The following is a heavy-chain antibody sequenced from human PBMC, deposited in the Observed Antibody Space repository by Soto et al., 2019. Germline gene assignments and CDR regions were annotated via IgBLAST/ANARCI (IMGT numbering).Heavy chain of an antibody. Sequence: QVQLVQSGAEVKKPGSSVKVSCKASGGTFSSYAISWVRQAPGQGLEWMGGIIPIFGTANYAQKFQGRVTITADESTSKAYMELSSLRSEDTAVYYCARIRREWLLEDPWGQGTLFTVSS. J-gene: IGHJ5*02. D-gene: IGHD3-3*01. CDR1: GGTFSSYA. CDR3: ARIRREWLLEDP. V-gene: IGHV1-69*01. CDR2: IIPIFGTA.